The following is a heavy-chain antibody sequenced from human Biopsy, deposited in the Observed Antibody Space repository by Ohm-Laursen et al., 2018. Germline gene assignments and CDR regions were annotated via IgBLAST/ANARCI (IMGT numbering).Heavy chain of an antibody. CDR1: RDSISNYY. CDR3: ARDSRGGHLNTTLITGKNLDS. Sequence: SETLSLTWTVSRDSISNYYWTWIRQSPGKGLEWIGYIYYTGSTNYNPSVKSRVTISVDTSKNQFSLKLNSVTVADTAVYFCARDSRGGHLNTTLITGKNLDSWGQGILVTVSS. J-gene: IGHJ4*02. CDR2: IYYTGST. V-gene: IGHV4-59*01. D-gene: IGHD3-16*01.